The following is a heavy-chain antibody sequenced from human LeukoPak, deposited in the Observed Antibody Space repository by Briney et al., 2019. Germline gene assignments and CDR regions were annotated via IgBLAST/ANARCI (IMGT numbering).Heavy chain of an antibody. CDR2: IRYDGSNK. J-gene: IGHJ2*01. CDR1: GFTFSSYG. Sequence: PGGSLRLSCAASGFTFSSYGMHWVRQAPGKGLEWVAFIRYDGSNKYYADSVKGRSTISRDNSKNTLYLQMNSLRAEDTAVYYCAKQVSGDWSFDLWGRGTLVPVSS. V-gene: IGHV3-30*02. D-gene: IGHD7-27*01. CDR3: AKQVSGDWSFDL.